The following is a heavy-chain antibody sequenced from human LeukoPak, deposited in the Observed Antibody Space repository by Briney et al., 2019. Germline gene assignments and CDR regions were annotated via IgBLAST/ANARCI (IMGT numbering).Heavy chain of an antibody. CDR1: GFTFSSYA. V-gene: IGHV3-30*04. Sequence: PGRSLRLSCAASGFTFSSYAMHWVRQAPGKGLEWVAVISYDGSNKYYADSVKGRFTISRDNSKNTLYLQMNSLRAVDTAVYYCARDQSPSSSWPRYLDAFDIWGQGTMVTVSS. CDR3: ARDQSPSSSWPRYLDAFDI. D-gene: IGHD6-13*01. CDR2: ISYDGSNK. J-gene: IGHJ3*02.